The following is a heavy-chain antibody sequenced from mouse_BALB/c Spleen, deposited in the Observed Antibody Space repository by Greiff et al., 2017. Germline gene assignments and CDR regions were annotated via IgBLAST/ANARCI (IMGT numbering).Heavy chain of an antibody. J-gene: IGHJ4*01. Sequence: QVQLQQPGAELVKPGASVKLSCKASGYTFTSYWMHWVKQRPGQGLEWIGEIDPSDSYTNYNQKFKGKATLTVDKSSSTAYMQLSSLTSEDSAVYYCARGLLRSLYAMDYWGQGTSVTVSS. V-gene: IGHV1-69*02. CDR2: IDPSDSYT. CDR3: ARGLLRSLYAMDY. D-gene: IGHD1-1*01. CDR1: GYTFTSYW.